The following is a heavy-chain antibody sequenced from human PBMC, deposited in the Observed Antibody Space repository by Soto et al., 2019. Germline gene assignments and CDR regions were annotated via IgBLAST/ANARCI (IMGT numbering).Heavy chain of an antibody. CDR1: GVTFRSFA. Sequence: SVRVSCKASGVTFRSFAFSWVRQAPLHVLEWMVGIIPLFGPTNYARRFQGRVTITADESTSTAYMELTSLKSEDTAIYYCAKDTDQAYDFWGKGTPVTVSS. CDR2: IIPLFGPT. V-gene: IGHV1-69*13. J-gene: IGHJ4*02. D-gene: IGHD3-16*01. CDR3: AKDTDQAYDF.